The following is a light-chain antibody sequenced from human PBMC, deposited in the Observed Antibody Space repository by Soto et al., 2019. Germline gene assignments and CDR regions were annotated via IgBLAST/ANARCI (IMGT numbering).Light chain of an antibody. CDR1: SSDVGGYNY. CDR3: CSFAGIYTWV. Sequence: QSALTQPRSVSGSPGQSVTISCTGTSSDVGGYNYVSWYQQHPGKAPKLMIYDVSKRPSGVPDRFSGSKSGNTASLTISGLHAEDEADYYCCSFAGIYTWVFGGGTKLTVL. J-gene: IGLJ2*01. V-gene: IGLV2-11*01. CDR2: DVS.